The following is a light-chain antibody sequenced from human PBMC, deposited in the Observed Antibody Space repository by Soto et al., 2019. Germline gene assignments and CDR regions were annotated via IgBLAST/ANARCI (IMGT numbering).Light chain of an antibody. CDR1: SSDVGSYNR. J-gene: IGLJ1*01. Sequence: QSALTQPPSVSGSPGQSVTISCTGTSSDVGSYNRVSWYQQPPGTAPKLMIYEVSNRPSGVSNRFSGSKSGSTASLTISGLQAEDEADYHCTSYTRDTALVFGTGTKLTVL. CDR2: EVS. V-gene: IGLV2-18*02. CDR3: TSYTRDTALV.